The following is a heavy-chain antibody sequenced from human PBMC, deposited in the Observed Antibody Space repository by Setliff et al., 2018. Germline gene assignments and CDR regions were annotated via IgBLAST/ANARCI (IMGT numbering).Heavy chain of an antibody. CDR1: EFTFSNYG. D-gene: IGHD2-21*02. V-gene: IGHV3-30*02. CDR2: IRFDGSNK. CDR3: AKDPHPAYCGGDCSFT. J-gene: IGHJ4*02. Sequence: LRLSCAAFEFTFSNYGMHWVRQAPGKGLEWVAFIRFDGSNKYYADSVKGRFTVSRDISKNTVYLQMSTLRAEDTAMYYCAKDPHPAYCGGDCSFTWGQGTLVTVSS.